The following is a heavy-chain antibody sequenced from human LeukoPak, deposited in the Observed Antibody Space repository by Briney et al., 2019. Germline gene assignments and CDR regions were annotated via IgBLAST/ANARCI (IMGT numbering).Heavy chain of an antibody. V-gene: IGHV4-30-2*01. D-gene: IGHD2-2*01. J-gene: IGHJ4*02. CDR3: ARALYCSSTSCSYFDY. CDR1: GGSISSRGDS. CDR2: IYHSGST. Sequence: SSQTLSLTCAVSGGSISSRGDSWRWIRQPPGKGLEWIGYIYHSGSTYYNPSLKSRVTISVDRSKNQFSLKLSSVTAADTAVYYCARALYCSSTSCSYFDYWGQGTLVTVSS.